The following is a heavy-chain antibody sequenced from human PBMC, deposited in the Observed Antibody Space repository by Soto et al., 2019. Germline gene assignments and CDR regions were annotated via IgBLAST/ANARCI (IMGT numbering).Heavy chain of an antibody. Sequence: SETLSLTCIVSGGSISGYYWSWIRQPAGKELEWIGRIYSDGTTNYNPSRKGRGAMSVDTSKKQISLKLTSVTAADTAMYYCARDRGYRSGSFGSWGQGVLVTVSS. CDR1: GGSISGYY. D-gene: IGHD5-18*01. CDR3: ARDRGYRSGSFGS. CDR2: IYSDGTT. J-gene: IGHJ5*02. V-gene: IGHV4-4*07.